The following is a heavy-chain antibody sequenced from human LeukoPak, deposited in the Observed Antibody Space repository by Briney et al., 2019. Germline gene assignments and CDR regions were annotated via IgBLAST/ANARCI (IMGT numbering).Heavy chain of an antibody. V-gene: IGHV3-30-3*01. J-gene: IGHJ3*02. D-gene: IGHD5-12*01. CDR1: GFTFSSYA. CDR2: ISYDGSNE. CDR3: AKDLESYIVATLVAFDI. Sequence: GGSLRLSCAASGFTFSSYAMHWVRQAPGKGLEWVAVISYDGSNEYYADSVKGRFTISRDNSKNTLYLQMNSLRAEDTAVYYCAKDLESYIVATLVAFDIWGQGTMVTVSS.